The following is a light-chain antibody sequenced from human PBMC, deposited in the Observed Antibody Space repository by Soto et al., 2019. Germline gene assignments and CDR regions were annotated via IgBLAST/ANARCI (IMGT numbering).Light chain of an antibody. CDR2: GTS. CDR1: QSVSSK. Sequence: IGMTQKTDTLSVSPGERATLSCRASQSVSSKLAWYQQNPGQAPRLLIYGTSTRASGIPDRFSGSGSGTDFTLTISILQPEDFAVYLCPEYAVPPATFAGRT. CDR3: PEYAVPPAT. J-gene: IGKJ4*01. V-gene: IGKV3D-15*01.